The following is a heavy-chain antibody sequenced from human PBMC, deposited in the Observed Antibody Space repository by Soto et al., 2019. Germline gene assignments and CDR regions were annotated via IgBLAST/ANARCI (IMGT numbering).Heavy chain of an antibody. J-gene: IGHJ6*02. CDR1: GGSISSGGYY. CDR2: IYYSGST. V-gene: IGHV4-31*03. Sequence: PSETLSLTCTVSGGSISSGGYYWSWIRQHPGKGLEWIGYIYYSGSTYYNPSLKSRVTISVDTSKNQFSLKLSSVTAADTAVYYCARDPLRSGGAHYYGMDVWGQGTTVAVSS. CDR3: ARDPLRSGGAHYYGMDV. D-gene: IGHD2-15*01.